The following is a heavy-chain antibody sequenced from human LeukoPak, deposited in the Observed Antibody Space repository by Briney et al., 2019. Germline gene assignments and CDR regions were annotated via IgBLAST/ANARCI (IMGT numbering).Heavy chain of an antibody. V-gene: IGHV3-23*01. D-gene: IGHD3-22*01. CDR2: ISDSGVST. CDR3: ARRGYYYDSSGYYLGGFDY. CDR1: GFTFSSYA. Sequence: GGSLRLSCAASGFTFSSYAMSWVRQAPGKGLEWVSGISDSGVSTYYADSVKGRFTISRDNSKNTLYLQMNSLRTEDTAVYYCARRGYYYDSSGYYLGGFDYWGQGTLVTVSS. J-gene: IGHJ4*02.